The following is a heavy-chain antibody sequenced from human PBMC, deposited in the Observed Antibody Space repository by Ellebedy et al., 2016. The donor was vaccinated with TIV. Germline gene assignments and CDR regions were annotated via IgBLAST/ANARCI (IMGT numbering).Heavy chain of an antibody. D-gene: IGHD5-18*01. V-gene: IGHV3-30*18. J-gene: IGHJ6*02. Sequence: GESLKISXAASGFTFSSYGMHWVRQAPGKGLEWVAVISYDGSNKYYADSVKGRFTISRDNSKNTLYPQMNSLRAEDTAVYYCAKDPRSHADTWTQYGMDVWGQGTTVTVSS. CDR2: ISYDGSNK. CDR3: AKDPRSHADTWTQYGMDV. CDR1: GFTFSSYG.